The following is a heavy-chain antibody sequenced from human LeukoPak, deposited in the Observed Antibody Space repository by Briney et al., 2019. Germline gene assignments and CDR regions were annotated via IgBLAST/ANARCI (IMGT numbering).Heavy chain of an antibody. CDR1: GFTFSSYG. D-gene: IGHD3-3*01. J-gene: IGHJ5*02. V-gene: IGHV3-30*03. CDR3: ATEQGNYDFWSGSWFDP. Sequence: GGSLRLSCAASGFTFSSYGMHWVRQAPGKGLEWVAVISYDGSNKYYADSVKGRFTISRDNSKNTLYLQMNSLRAEDTAVYYCATEQGNYDFWSGSWFDPWGQRTLVTVSS. CDR2: ISYDGSNK.